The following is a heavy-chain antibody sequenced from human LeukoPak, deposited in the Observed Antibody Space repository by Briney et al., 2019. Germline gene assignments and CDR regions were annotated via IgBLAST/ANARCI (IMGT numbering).Heavy chain of an antibody. V-gene: IGHV1-2*02. CDR1: GYTFTGYY. J-gene: IGHJ4*02. Sequence: ASVKVSCKASGYTFTGYYMHWVRQATGQGLEWMGWIIPNSGGTNYAQKFQGRVTMTRDTSISTAYMELSRLRSDDTAVYYCARDYGDYAYYFDYWGQGTLVTVSS. CDR2: IIPNSGGT. CDR3: ARDYGDYAYYFDY. D-gene: IGHD4-17*01.